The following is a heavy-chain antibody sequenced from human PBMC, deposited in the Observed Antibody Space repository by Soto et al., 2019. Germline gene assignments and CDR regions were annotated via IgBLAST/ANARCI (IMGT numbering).Heavy chain of an antibody. CDR2: IIPILGIA. J-gene: IGHJ4*02. CDR1: GGTFSSYT. V-gene: IGHV1-69*02. D-gene: IGHD6-13*01. Sequence: SVKVSCKASGGTFSSYTISWVRQAPGQGLEWMGRIIPILGIANYAQKFQGRVTITADKSTSTAYMELSSLRSEDTAVYYCARAILAAAAGTGGIYYFDYWGQGTLVTVSS. CDR3: ARAILAAAAGTGGIYYFDY.